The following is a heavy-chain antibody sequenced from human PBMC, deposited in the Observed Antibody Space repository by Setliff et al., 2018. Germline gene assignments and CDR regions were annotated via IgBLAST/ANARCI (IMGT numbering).Heavy chain of an antibody. CDR1: GGSITSGSFY. V-gene: IGHV4-61*02. Sequence: SETLSLTCTVSGGSITSGSFYWSWIRQPAGKKLEWIGRIHASGSPDYNPSLKSRVTISRDTSTNQFSLKLSSVTAADTAVYYCARASYGWGSHYKIKWFDPWGQGTLVTVSS. CDR2: IHASGSP. CDR3: ARASYGWGSHYKIKWFDP. D-gene: IGHD3-10*01. J-gene: IGHJ5*02.